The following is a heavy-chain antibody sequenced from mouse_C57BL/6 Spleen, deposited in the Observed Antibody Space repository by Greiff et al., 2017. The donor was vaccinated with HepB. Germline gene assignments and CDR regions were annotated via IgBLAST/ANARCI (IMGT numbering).Heavy chain of an antibody. Sequence: QVQLQQPGAELVMPGASVKLSCKASGYTFTSYWMHWVKQRPGQGLEWIGEIDPSDSYTNYNQKFKGKSTLTVDKSSSTAYMQLSSLTSEDSAVYYCAREDYSNHGGYFDVWGKGTTVTVSS. V-gene: IGHV1-69*01. J-gene: IGHJ1*03. D-gene: IGHD2-5*01. CDR1: GYTFTSYW. CDR3: AREDYSNHGGYFDV. CDR2: IDPSDSYT.